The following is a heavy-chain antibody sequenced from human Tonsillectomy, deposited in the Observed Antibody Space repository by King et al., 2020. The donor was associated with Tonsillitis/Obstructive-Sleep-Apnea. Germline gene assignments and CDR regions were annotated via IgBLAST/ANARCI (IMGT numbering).Heavy chain of an antibody. D-gene: IGHD2-15*01. J-gene: IGHJ6*02. V-gene: IGHV5-10-1*01. Sequence: QLVQSGAEVKKPGESLRISCKGSGYSFTSYWISWVRQMPGKGLEWMGRIDPSDSYTNYSPSFQGHVTISADKSISTAYLQWSSLKASDTAMYYCARLGDCSGGSCYYYYGMDVWGQGTTVTVSS. CDR2: IDPSDSYT. CDR3: ARLGDCSGGSCYYYYGMDV. CDR1: GYSFTSYW.